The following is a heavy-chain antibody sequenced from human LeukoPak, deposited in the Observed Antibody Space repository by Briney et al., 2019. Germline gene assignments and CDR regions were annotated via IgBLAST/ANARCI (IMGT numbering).Heavy chain of an antibody. CDR3: ARLPIYCSSTSCHAFDI. V-gene: IGHV4-30-2*01. CDR1: GGSISSGGYY. J-gene: IGHJ3*02. Sequence: SQTLSLTCTVSGGSISSGGYYWSWIRQPPGKGLEWIGYIYHSGSTYYNPSLKSRVTISVDRSKNQFSLKLSSVTAADTAVYYCARLPIYCSSTSCHAFDIWGQGTMVTVSS. CDR2: IYHSGST. D-gene: IGHD2-2*01.